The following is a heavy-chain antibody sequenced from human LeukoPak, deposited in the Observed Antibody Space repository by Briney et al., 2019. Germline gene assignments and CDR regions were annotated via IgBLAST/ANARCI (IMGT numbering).Heavy chain of an antibody. CDR2: INSDGSST. CDR3: ARGDYVWGSYHTGDFDY. CDR1: GFTFSSYW. V-gene: IGHV3-74*01. Sequence: GGSLRLSCAASGFTFSSYWMHWVRQAPGKGLVWVSRINSDGSSTSYADSVKGRFTISRDNAKNTLYLQMNSLRAEDTAVYYCARGDYVWGSYHTGDFDYWGQGTLVTVSS. J-gene: IGHJ4*02. D-gene: IGHD3-16*02.